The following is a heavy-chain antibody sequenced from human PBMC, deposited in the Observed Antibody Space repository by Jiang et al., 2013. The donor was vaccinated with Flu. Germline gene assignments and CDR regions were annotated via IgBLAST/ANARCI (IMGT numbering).Heavy chain of an antibody. V-gene: IGHV1-69*01. CDR2: IIPIFGTA. CDR3: ARGGYCGGDCYPAFDI. D-gene: IGHD2-21*02. CDR1: GGTFSSYA. Sequence: GAEVKKPGSSVKVSCKASGGTFSSYAISWVRQAPGQGLEWMGGIIPIFGTANYAQKFQGRVTITADESTSTAYMELSSLRSEDTAVYYCARGGYCGGDCYPAFDIVGPRDNGHRLF. J-gene: IGHJ3*02.